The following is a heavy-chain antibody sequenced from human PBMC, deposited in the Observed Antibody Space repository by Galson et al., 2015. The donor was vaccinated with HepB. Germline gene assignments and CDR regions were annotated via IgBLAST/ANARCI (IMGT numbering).Heavy chain of an antibody. CDR3: ARRGGSTWFPGSGYFDL. CDR1: GFRFGNYW. D-gene: IGHD2-2*01. CDR2: INTSGNEI. V-gene: IGHV3-74*03. Sequence: SLRLSCAASGFRFGNYWMHWVRHVPGKGLEWISRINTSGNEIKYADSVRGRFATSRDNAKNILYLQMYSLGAEDTGLYYCARRGGSTWFPGSGYFDLWGRGSLVTVSS. J-gene: IGHJ2*01.